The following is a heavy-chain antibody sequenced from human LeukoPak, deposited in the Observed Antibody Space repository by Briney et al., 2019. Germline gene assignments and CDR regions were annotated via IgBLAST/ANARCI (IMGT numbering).Heavy chain of an antibody. CDR1: GFSFTFTKNW. CDR3: ARHLATVTASRQYYYYGMDV. CDR2: IYPVDSDI. D-gene: IGHD4-17*01. V-gene: IGHV5-51*01. J-gene: IGHJ6*02. Sequence: HGESLKISCKASGFSFTFTKNWIGWVRQVPGKGLEWMGIIYPVDSDIRYNPSFQGRVTISVDKSISTTYLQWSSLKASDTAIYYCARHLATVTASRQYYYYGMDVWGQGTTVTVSS.